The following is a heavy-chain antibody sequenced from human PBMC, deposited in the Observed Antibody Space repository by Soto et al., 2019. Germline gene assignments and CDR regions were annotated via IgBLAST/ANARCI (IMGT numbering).Heavy chain of an antibody. CDR1: GFTFSSYG. V-gene: IGHV3-30*18. Sequence: GGSLRLSCAASGFTFSSYGMHWVRQAPGKGLEWAAVISNDGTNKYSADSVKGRFTISRDNSKNTLYLQMNSLRVEDTAIYYCAKDFYGGVVVAAAEYWGQGTLVTVSS. D-gene: IGHD2-15*01. CDR2: ISNDGTNK. J-gene: IGHJ4*02. CDR3: AKDFYGGVVVAAAEY.